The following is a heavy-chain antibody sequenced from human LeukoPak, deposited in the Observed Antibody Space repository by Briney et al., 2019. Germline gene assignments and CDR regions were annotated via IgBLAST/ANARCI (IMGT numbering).Heavy chain of an antibody. D-gene: IGHD3-10*01. Sequence: KPSETLSLTCTVSGGSISSYYRSWIRQPPGKGLEWIGYIYTSGSTNYNPSLKSRVTISVDTSKNQFSLKLSSVTAADTAVYYCARLLYGSGSYFDYWGQGTLVTVSS. CDR1: GGSISSYY. CDR2: IYTSGST. CDR3: ARLLYGSGSYFDY. J-gene: IGHJ4*02. V-gene: IGHV4-4*09.